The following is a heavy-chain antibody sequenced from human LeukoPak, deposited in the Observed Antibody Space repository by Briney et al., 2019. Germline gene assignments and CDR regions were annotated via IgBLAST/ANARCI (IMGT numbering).Heavy chain of an antibody. J-gene: IGHJ4*02. Sequence: GGSLRLSCAASGFTFSSYAMIWVRQAPGKGLEWVSVIGRYGGDIHYADSVEGRFTISRDNSKNTLYLQMNSLRVEDTAIYYCAKYAPPTTVVTRFFDSWGQGTLVTVSS. D-gene: IGHD4-23*01. CDR2: IGRYGGDI. CDR1: GFTFSSYA. CDR3: AKYAPPTTVVTRFFDS. V-gene: IGHV3-23*01.